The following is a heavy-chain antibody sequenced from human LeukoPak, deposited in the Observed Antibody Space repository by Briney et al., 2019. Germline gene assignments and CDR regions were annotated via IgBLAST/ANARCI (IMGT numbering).Heavy chain of an antibody. V-gene: IGHV3-48*04. J-gene: IGHJ4*02. CDR1: GFTFSSYS. CDR2: ISSSSSTI. CDR3: AKSVYYYDSSGYYYVPLEPIDY. D-gene: IGHD3-22*01. Sequence: GGSLRLSCAASGFTFSSYSMNWVRQAPGKGLEWVSYISSSSSTIYYADSVKGRFTISRDNAKNSLYLQMNSLRAEDTAVYYCAKSVYYYDSSGYYYVPLEPIDYWGQGTLVTVSS.